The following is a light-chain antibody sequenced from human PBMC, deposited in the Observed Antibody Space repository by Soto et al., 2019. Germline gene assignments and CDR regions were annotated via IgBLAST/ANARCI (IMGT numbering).Light chain of an antibody. Sequence: QSALTQPASVSGSPGQSITISCTGTSDNVGRFSFVSWYQQHPGKAPKLLIYELTKRPSGISDRFSGSKSGNRASLTISGLQAEDEADYYCSSYETTSRRLFGTGTKLTVL. J-gene: IGLJ1*01. CDR3: SSYETTSRRL. V-gene: IGLV2-14*01. CDR2: ELT. CDR1: SDNVGRFSF.